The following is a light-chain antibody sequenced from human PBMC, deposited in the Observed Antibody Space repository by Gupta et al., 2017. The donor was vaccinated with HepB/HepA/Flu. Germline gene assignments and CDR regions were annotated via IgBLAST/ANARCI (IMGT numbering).Light chain of an antibody. CDR3: AAWDDSLSALV. J-gene: IGLJ3*02. CDR1: SSNIGSNY. Sequence: PGQRVTISCSGSSSNIGSNYVYWYQQLPGTAPKLLIYRNNQRPSGVPDRFSGSKSGTSASLAISGLRSEDEADDDCAAWDDSLSALVFGGGTKLTVL. V-gene: IGLV1-47*01. CDR2: RNN.